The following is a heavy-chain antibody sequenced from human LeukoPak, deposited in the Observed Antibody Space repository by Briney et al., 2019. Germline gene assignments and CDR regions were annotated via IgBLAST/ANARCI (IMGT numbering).Heavy chain of an antibody. V-gene: IGHV4-39*01. CDR3: ARHLSGSRDAFDI. CDR2: IYYSGST. Sequence: PSETLSLTCTVSGGSISSSSYYWGWIRQPPGKGLEWIGSIYYSGSTYYNSSLKSRVTISVDTSKNQFSLKLSSVTAADTAVYYCARHLSGSRDAFDIWGQGTMVTVSS. J-gene: IGHJ3*02. D-gene: IGHD3-9*01. CDR1: GGSISSSSYY.